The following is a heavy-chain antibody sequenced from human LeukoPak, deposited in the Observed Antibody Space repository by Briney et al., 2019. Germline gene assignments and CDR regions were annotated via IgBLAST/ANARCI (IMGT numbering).Heavy chain of an antibody. CDR1: GFTFSSYA. CDR3: AKDPRHGSGTYSYYYFFYYMDV. J-gene: IGHJ6*03. D-gene: IGHD3-10*01. V-gene: IGHV3-23*01. CDR2: ITGSGGRT. Sequence: GGSLRLSCAASGFTFSSYAMNWVRQAPGKGLEWVSAITGSGGRTYYADSVKGRFTISRDISNNTVYLQMNSLRAEDTAVYYCAKDPRHGSGTYSYYYFFYYMDVWGKGTTVTISS.